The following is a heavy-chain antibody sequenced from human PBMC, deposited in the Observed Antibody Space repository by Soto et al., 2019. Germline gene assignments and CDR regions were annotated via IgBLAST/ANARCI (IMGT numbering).Heavy chain of an antibody. CDR1: GYTFTGYY. Sequence: ASVKVSCKASGYTFTGYYMHWVRQAPGQGLEWMGWINPNSGGANYAQKFQGRVTMTTDTSTSTAYMELRSLRSDDTAVYYCARDLGFVAPGVGRTYYYYGMDVWGQGTTVTVSS. CDR2: INPNSGGA. V-gene: IGHV1-2*02. D-gene: IGHD2-21*01. CDR3: ARDLGFVAPGVGRTYYYYGMDV. J-gene: IGHJ6*02.